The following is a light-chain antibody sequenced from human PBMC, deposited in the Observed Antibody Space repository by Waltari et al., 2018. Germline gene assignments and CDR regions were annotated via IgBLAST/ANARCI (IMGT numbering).Light chain of an antibody. V-gene: IGKV3-20*01. Sequence: EIALTQSPGTLSLSPGERSTLSCRASQSVSRYLAWYQQKPGQAPRLLIHGASIRATGIPDRFSGSGSGTDFSLTISRLEPEDFAVYYCQNHERLPAMFGQGTKVEIK. CDR1: QSVSRY. CDR3: QNHERLPAM. J-gene: IGKJ1*01. CDR2: GAS.